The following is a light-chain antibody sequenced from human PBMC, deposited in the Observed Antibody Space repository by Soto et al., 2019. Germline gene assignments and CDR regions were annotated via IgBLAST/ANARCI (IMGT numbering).Light chain of an antibody. J-gene: IGLJ1*01. CDR3: SSYTSSTSYV. CDR2: EVS. CDR1: SSDVGDYNY. V-gene: IGLV2-14*01. Sequence: QSVLTQPASVSGSPGQSITISCTGTSSDVGDYNYVSWYQQHSGKAPKLMIYEVSNRPSGVSNRFSGSKSGNTASLTISGLQAEDEADYYCSSYTSSTSYVFGTGTKLTVL.